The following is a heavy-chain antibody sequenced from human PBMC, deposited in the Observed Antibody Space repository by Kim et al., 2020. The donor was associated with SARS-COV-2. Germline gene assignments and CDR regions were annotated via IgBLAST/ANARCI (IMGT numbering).Heavy chain of an antibody. CDR3: AKGTLYYYDSSAGDY. V-gene: IGHV3-23*01. Sequence: GGSLRLSCAASGFTFSSYAMSWVRQAPGKGLEWVSAISGSGGSTYYADSVKGRFTISRDNSKNTLYLQMNSLRAEDTAVYYCAKGTLYYYDSSAGDYWGQGTLVTVSS. D-gene: IGHD3-22*01. J-gene: IGHJ4*02. CDR1: GFTFSSYA. CDR2: ISGSGGST.